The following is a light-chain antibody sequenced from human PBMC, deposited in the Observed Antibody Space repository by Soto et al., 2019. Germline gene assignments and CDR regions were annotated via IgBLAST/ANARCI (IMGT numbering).Light chain of an antibody. CDR2: DAS. CDR3: QQRRIWPPIT. V-gene: IGKV3D-20*02. CDR1: QSVSSSY. Sequence: EIVLTQSPGTLSLSPGERGTLSCRASQSVSSSYLAWYQQKPGQAPKLLIYDASNRATGIPARFSGSGSGTDFTLTISSLEPEDIAVYYCQQRRIWPPITFGQGTRLEIK. J-gene: IGKJ5*01.